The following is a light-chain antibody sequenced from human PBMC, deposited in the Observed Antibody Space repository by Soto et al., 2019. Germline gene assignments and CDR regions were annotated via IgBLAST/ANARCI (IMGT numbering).Light chain of an antibody. CDR3: SSYTTDSTPYV. V-gene: IGLV2-14*01. CDR1: SSDVGSYNY. J-gene: IGLJ1*01. CDR2: AVS. Sequence: SALTQPASVSGSPGQSITISCTGTSSDVGSYNYVSWYQQHPGKAPKLMIYAVSRRPSGISDRFFGSKSGNTASLTISGLQAEDEADYYCSSYTTDSTPYVFGTGTKVTVL.